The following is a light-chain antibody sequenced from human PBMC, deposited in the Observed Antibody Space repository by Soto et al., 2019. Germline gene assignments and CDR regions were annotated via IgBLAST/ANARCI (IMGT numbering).Light chain of an antibody. CDR2: EAS. CDR1: QSVSSY. J-gene: IGKJ2*01. V-gene: IGKV3-11*01. Sequence: EIVLTQSPAILSLSPVERATLSCRASQSVSSYLAWYQQKPGQAPRLLIYEASNRATGIPARFSGSGSGTDFTLTISSLESEDSAVYYCQQRSYWPPYTFGQGTKVDIK. CDR3: QQRSYWPPYT.